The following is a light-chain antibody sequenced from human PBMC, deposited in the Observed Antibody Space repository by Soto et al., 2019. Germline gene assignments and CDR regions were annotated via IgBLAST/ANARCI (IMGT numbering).Light chain of an antibody. CDR3: QQRSNWPPIT. CDR2: DAS. CDR1: QSVSSY. J-gene: IGKJ5*01. Sequence: ESVLTQSPATLSLSPGERATLSCRASQSVSSYLAWYQQKPGQAPRRLIYDASNRATGIPARCSGSGSGTDFTLTISSLEPEDFAVYYCQQRSNWPPITFGQGTRLEIK. V-gene: IGKV3-11*01.